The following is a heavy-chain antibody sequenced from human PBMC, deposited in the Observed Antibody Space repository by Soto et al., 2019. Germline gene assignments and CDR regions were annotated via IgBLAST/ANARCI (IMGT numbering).Heavy chain of an antibody. D-gene: IGHD6-13*01. J-gene: IGHJ6*01. CDR2: TYYRSKWFN. CDR3: ARDLAAGVVVGMDV. V-gene: IGHV6-1*01. Sequence: SQTLSLTCAISGDSVSSNSATWNWIRRSPSRGLEWLGRTYYRSKWFNDYAASVKSRITINPDTSKNQFSLQLNSVTPEDTAVYYCARDLAAGVVVGMDVWGQGITVTVSS. CDR1: GDSVSSNSAT.